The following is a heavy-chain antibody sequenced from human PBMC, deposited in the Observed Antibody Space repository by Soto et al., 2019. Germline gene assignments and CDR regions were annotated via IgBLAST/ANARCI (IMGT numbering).Heavy chain of an antibody. CDR1: GGSISNSY. CDR3: ERDRGSSFYFDY. CDR2: VFSSGNT. D-gene: IGHD6-25*01. V-gene: IGHV4-4*07. Sequence: QVQLQESGPGLVKPSETLSLTCTVSGGSISNSYWSWIRQPAGKGLACIGHVFSSGNTTYNPSIKSRISISLDTCKSQCSLKLTLLTAADTAVYYCERDRGSSFYFDYWGQGTLVTVSS. J-gene: IGHJ4*02.